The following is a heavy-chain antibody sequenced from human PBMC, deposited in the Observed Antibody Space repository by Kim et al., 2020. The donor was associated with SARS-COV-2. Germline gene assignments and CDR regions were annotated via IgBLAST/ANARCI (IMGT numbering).Heavy chain of an antibody. CDR3: ARGPDYGSGSSHFDY. J-gene: IGHJ4*02. Sequence: QKFQGRVTMTRTTSISTAYMELSSLRSEDTAVYYCARGPDYGSGSSHFDYWGQGTLVTVSS. V-gene: IGHV1-8*01. D-gene: IGHD3-10*01.